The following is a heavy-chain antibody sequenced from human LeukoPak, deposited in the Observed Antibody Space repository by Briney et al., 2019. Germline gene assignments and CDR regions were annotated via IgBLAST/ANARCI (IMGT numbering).Heavy chain of an antibody. Sequence: PSETLSLTCAVSGYSISSGYYWAWIRQPPGKGLEWIGSINHSGSTYSNPSLKSPVTILVDTSKNQYSLTLTSVTAADTAVYCCTRDTTRDYWGQGTLVTVSS. D-gene: IGHD4-11*01. CDR1: GYSISSGYY. CDR2: INHSGST. CDR3: TRDTTRDY. J-gene: IGHJ4*02. V-gene: IGHV4-38-2*01.